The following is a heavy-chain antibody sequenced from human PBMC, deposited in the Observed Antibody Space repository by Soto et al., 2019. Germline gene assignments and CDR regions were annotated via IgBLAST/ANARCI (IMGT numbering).Heavy chain of an antibody. CDR2: INHSGST. CDR1: GGSFSGYY. Sequence: SETLSLTCAVYGGSFSGYYWSWIRQPPGKGLEWIGEINHSGSTNYNPSLKSRVTISVDTSKNQFSLKLSSVTAADTAVYYCARGYSLDAFDIWGQGTMVTVSS. D-gene: IGHD5-18*01. V-gene: IGHV4-34*01. CDR3: ARGYSLDAFDI. J-gene: IGHJ3*02.